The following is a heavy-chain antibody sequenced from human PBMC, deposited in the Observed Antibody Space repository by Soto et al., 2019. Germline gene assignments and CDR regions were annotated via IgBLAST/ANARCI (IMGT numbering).Heavy chain of an antibody. J-gene: IGHJ1*01. V-gene: IGHV4-61*01. Sequence: SETLSLTCTVSGGSVSSGSYYWSWIRQPPGKGLEWIGYIYYSGSTNYNPSLKSRVTISVDTSKNQCALKLSSVTAADTAVYYCVLGKPIPNFQHWGQGTLVTVSS. CDR2: IYYSGST. D-gene: IGHD1-26*01. CDR3: VLGKPIPNFQH. CDR1: GGSVSSGSYY.